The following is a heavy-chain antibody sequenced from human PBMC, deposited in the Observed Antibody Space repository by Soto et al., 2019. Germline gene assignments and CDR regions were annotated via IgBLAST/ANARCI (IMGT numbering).Heavy chain of an antibody. CDR2: IIPIFNTA. J-gene: IGHJ4*02. CDR3: ARDSPIGSSFSGYDAIDL. D-gene: IGHD5-12*01. Sequence: QVQLVQSGAEVKGPGSSVKVSCKASGGTFSTSTFTWVRQAPGQGLEWVGRIIPIFNTADYAQKFQGSVTITADKSTSTVFLELTKLRSEDTGIYYCARDSPIGSSFSGYDAIDLWGQGTLVTVS. CDR1: GGTFSTST. V-gene: IGHV1-69*08.